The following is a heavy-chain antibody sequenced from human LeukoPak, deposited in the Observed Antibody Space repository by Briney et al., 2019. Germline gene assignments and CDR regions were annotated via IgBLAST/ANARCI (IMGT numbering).Heavy chain of an antibody. Sequence: SQTLSLTCTVPGGSISSGGYCWSWIRHHPRKGMEWIGYIYDSGSTYYSPSLKSRVTISVDTSKNQFSLKLSSVTAADTAVYYCARDLVISSWGMDVWGQGTTVTASS. CDR3: ARDLVISSWGMDV. V-gene: IGHV4-31*03. J-gene: IGHJ6*02. D-gene: IGHD6-13*01. CDR2: IYDSGST. CDR1: GGSISSGGYC.